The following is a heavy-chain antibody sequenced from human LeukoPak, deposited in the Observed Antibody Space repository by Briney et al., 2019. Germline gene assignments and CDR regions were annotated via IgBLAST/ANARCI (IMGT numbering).Heavy chain of an antibody. Sequence: GASVKVSCKASGYTFTSYGISWVRQAPGQGLEWMGWISAYNGNTNYAQKLQGRVTMTTDTSTSTAYMELRSLRPDDTAVYYCARDVLSSDSSGWFRPWGQGTLVNVSS. V-gene: IGHV1-18*01. CDR3: ARDVLSSDSSGWFRP. CDR1: GYTFTSYG. CDR2: ISAYNGNT. D-gene: IGHD6-19*01. J-gene: IGHJ5*02.